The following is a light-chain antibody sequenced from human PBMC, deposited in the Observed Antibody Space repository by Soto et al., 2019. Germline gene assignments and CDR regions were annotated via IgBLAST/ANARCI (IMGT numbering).Light chain of an antibody. CDR2: EVV. V-gene: IGLV2-8*01. CDR3: KSYSRRNTYV. Sequence: HSALTQPPSASGSPGQSVTISCTGTKNDIGVYDFVSLYQHHPGKAPRLIIYEVVQRPSGVPDRFSGSKSGNTASLTVSGLKAADEADYLCKSYSRRNTYVFRSATK. CDR1: KNDIGVYDF. J-gene: IGLJ1*01.